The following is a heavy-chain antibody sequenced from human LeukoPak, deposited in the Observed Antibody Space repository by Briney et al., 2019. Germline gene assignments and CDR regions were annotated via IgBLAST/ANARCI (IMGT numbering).Heavy chain of an antibody. J-gene: IGHJ6*02. CDR2: MNPNSGNT. CDR3: ARGHGYVWGSYRSLGYYYGMDV. Sequence: ASVKVSCKASGYTFTSYGINWVRQATGQGLEWMGWMNPNSGNTGYAQKFQGRVTMTRNTSISTAYMELSSLRSEDTAVYYCARGHGYVWGSYRSLGYYYGMDVWGQGTTVTVSS. CDR1: GYTFTSYG. V-gene: IGHV1-8*02. D-gene: IGHD3-16*02.